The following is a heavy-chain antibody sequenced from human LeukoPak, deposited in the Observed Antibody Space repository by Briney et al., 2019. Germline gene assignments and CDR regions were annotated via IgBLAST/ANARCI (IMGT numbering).Heavy chain of an antibody. CDR3: ARGFCSNTRCYKEMATILPDY. D-gene: IGHD2-2*02. J-gene: IGHJ4*02. CDR2: IFYSGST. Sequence: PSETLSLTCTVSGGSICNYYWTWIRQPPGEGREGIGYIFYSGSTNYNPSLKSRVTISVDTPKNQFSLKLSSVTAADTAVYYCARGFCSNTRCYKEMATILPDYWGQRTLVTVSS. V-gene: IGHV4-59*13. CDR1: GGSICNYY.